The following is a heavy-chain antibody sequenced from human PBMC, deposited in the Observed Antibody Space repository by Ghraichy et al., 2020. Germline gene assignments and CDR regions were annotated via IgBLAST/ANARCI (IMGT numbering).Heavy chain of an antibody. V-gene: IGHV3-48*04. CDR1: GFTFSSYS. J-gene: IGHJ6*02. Sequence: GGSLRLSCAASGFTFSSYSMNWVRQAPGKGLEWVSYISSSSTIYYADSVKGRFTISRDNAKNSLYLQMNSLRAEDTAVYYCAHTMVRGLRPDSQNYYYYGMDVWGQGTTVTVSS. CDR3: AHTMVRGLRPDSQNYYYYGMDV. CDR2: ISSSSTI. D-gene: IGHD3-10*01.